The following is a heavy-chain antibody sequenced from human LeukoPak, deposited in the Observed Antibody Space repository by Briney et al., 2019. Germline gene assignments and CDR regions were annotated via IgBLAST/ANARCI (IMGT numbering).Heavy chain of an antibody. CDR3: ARGARPDSSGYCDF. V-gene: IGHV3-33*08. CDR2: IWYDGSDK. CDR1: GFTFSAYG. J-gene: IGHJ4*02. Sequence: GGSLRLSCAASGFTFSAYGMTWVRQAPGKGLEWVTVIWYDGSDKYYADSVKGRFTISRDNSKNTLYLQMNSLGVEDTAVYYCARGARPDSSGYCDFWGQGTLVTVSS. D-gene: IGHD3-22*01.